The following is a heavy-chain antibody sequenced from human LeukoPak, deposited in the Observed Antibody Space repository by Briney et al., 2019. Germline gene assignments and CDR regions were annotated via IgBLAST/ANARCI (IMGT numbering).Heavy chain of an antibody. Sequence: GGSLRLSCAASGFTFSSYSMNWVRQAPAKGREWVSSISSSSSYIYYADSVKGRFTISRDNAKNSLYLQMNSLRAENTAVYYCARVSGWYWFDNWGQGTLVTVSS. CDR1: GFTFSSYS. V-gene: IGHV3-21*01. J-gene: IGHJ4*02. D-gene: IGHD6-19*01. CDR2: ISSSSSYI. CDR3: ARVSGWYWFDN.